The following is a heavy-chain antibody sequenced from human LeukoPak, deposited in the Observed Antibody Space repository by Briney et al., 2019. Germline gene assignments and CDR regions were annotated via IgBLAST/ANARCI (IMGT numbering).Heavy chain of an antibody. CDR2: IIPILGIA. V-gene: IGHV1-69*04. J-gene: IGHJ4*02. D-gene: IGHD5-18*01. CDR3: ARTLSGYSYGYDY. Sequence: ASVKVSCKASGGTFSSYAISWVRQAPGQGLEWMGRIIPILGIANYAQKFQGRVTITADKSTSTAYMELSSLRSEDTAVYYCARTLSGYSYGYDYWGQGTLVTVSS. CDR1: GGTFSSYA.